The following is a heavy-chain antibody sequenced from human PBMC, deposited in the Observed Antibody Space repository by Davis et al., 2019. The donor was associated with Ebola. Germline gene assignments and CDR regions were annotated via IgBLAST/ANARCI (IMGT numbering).Heavy chain of an antibody. V-gene: IGHV3-30*02. D-gene: IGHD3-16*01. CDR1: GFIFSNYV. Sequence: GESLKISCETSGFIFSNYVMRWVRQAPGKGLEWVAFIRYDGSNKYYADSVKGRFTISRDNSKNTLYLQMNSLRAEDTAVYYCARWGGMDVWGKGTTVTVSS. CDR2: IRYDGSNK. CDR3: ARWGGMDV. J-gene: IGHJ6*04.